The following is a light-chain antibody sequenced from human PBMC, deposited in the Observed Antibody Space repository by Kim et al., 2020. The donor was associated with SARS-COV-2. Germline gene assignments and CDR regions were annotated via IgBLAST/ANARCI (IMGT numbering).Light chain of an antibody. CDR1: QTVTRSY. J-gene: IGKJ1*01. Sequence: LAPGERAPLSCRASQTVTRSYLAWYQQKPGQAPRLLINGASSRATGIPDRFSGSGSGTDFTLTISRLEPEDFAMYYCQQYGGSPTFGLGTKGDIK. V-gene: IGKV3-20*01. CDR2: GAS. CDR3: QQYGGSPT.